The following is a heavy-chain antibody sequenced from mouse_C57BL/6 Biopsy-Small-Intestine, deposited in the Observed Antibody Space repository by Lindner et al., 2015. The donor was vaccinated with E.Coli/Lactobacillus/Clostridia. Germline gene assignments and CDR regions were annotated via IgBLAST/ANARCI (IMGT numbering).Heavy chain of an antibody. CDR3: ARSSNYDYAMDY. J-gene: IGHJ4*01. D-gene: IGHD2-5*01. CDR2: FHPYNDDT. CDR1: GYTFTTYP. Sequence: VQLQESGAELVKPGASVKMSCRASGYTFTTYPIEWMKQNHGKSLEWIGNFHPYNDDTKYNEKFKGKATLTVEQSSNTVYLELSRLTSDDSAVYYCARSSNYDYAMDYWGQGTSVTVSS. V-gene: IGHV1-47*01.